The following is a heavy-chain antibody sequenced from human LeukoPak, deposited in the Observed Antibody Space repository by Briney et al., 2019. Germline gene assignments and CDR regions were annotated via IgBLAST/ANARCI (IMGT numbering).Heavy chain of an antibody. CDR2: ISVDNGNT. J-gene: IGHJ4*02. V-gene: IGHV1-18*03. CDR3: ARDSWARAYDADY. Sequence: GASVKVSCKASGYTFTNYGISWVRQAPGQGPEWMGWISVDNGNTNYLQKFQDRVTLTTDTSTDTAYMELRSLRSDDMAVYYCARDSWARAYDADYWGQGTLVTVSS. D-gene: IGHD5-12*01. CDR1: GYTFTNYG.